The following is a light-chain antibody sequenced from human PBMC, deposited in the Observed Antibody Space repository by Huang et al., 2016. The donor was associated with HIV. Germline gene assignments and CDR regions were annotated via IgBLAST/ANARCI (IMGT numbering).Light chain of an antibody. Sequence: EVDMTQSSATLSVSPGERVTLSCRASQSISSSLAWFQHKPGQAPRLVIYGASTRATGIPARFSGSGSGTEFTLTINSLQSEDFAVYYCHQYSDRNTFGQGTKLEIK. CDR1: QSISSS. CDR3: HQYSDRNT. CDR2: GAS. J-gene: IGKJ2*01. V-gene: IGKV3-15*01.